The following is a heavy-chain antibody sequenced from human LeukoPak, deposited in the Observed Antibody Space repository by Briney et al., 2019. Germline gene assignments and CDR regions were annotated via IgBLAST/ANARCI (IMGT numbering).Heavy chain of an antibody. D-gene: IGHD4-11*01. CDR1: GYSISSGYY. CDR3: ARESRLQEDY. CDR2: IYHSGST. Sequence: SETLSLTCTVSGYSISSGYYWGWVRPPPGKGLEWIGSIYHSGSTYYNPSLKSRVTISVDTSKNQFSLKLSSVTAADTAVYYCARESRLQEDYWGQGTRVTVSS. J-gene: IGHJ4*02. V-gene: IGHV4-38-2*02.